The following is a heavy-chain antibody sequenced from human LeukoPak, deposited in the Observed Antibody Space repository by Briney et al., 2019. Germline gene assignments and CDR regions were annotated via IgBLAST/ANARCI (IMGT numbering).Heavy chain of an antibody. J-gene: IGHJ4*02. Sequence: GGSLRLSCAASGFTFSSSAMTWVRQAPGKGLEWVSSFNGSGRGTYYSDSVKGRFTILRDNSKNTLYLQMNSLRAEDTAVFYFSKAHHGDYFFYFDYWGQGTLATVSS. V-gene: IGHV3-23*01. CDR3: SKAHHGDYFFYFDY. CDR1: GFTFSSSA. CDR2: FNGSGRGT. D-gene: IGHD4-17*01.